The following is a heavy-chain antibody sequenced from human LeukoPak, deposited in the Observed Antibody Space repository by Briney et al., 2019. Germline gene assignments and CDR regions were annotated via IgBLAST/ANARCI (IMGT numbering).Heavy chain of an antibody. CDR2: IYYSGST. Sequence: SETLSLTCTVSGGSISSGDYYWSWIRQPPGKGLEWIGYIYYSGSTYYNPSLKSRVTISVDTSKNQFSLKLSSVTAADTAVYYCARGSGVVYDSSSWGQGTLVTVSS. V-gene: IGHV4-30-4*01. J-gene: IGHJ5*02. CDR3: ARGSGVVYDSSS. D-gene: IGHD3-22*01. CDR1: GGSISSGDYY.